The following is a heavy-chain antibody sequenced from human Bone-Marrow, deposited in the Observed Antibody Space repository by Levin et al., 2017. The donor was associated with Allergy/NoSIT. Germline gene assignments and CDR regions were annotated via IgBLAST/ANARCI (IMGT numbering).Heavy chain of an antibody. D-gene: IGHD4-17*01. V-gene: IGHV4-38-2*02. CDR2: IYHSGST. CDR1: GYSISSGYY. Sequence: SETLSLTCTVSGYSISSGYYWGWIRQPPGKGLEWIGSIYHSGSTYYNPSLKSRVTISVDTSKNQFSLKLSSVTAADTAVYYCARDLDYDPYYYYYYGMDVWGQGTTVTVSS. CDR3: ARDLDYDPYYYYYYGMDV. J-gene: IGHJ6*02.